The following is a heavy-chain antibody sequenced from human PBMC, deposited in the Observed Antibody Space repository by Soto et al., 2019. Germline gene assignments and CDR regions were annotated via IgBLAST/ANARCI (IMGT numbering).Heavy chain of an antibody. CDR1: GGSISSYY. J-gene: IGHJ4*02. D-gene: IGHD4-17*01. CDR2: IYYSGST. Sequence: SETLSLTCTVSGGSISSYYWSWIRQPPGKGLEWIGYIYYSGSTNYNPSIKSLVTISVDTSKNQLSLKLSSVTAADTAVYYCARRYGDCFDYWGQGTLVTVSS. CDR3: ARRYGDCFDY. V-gene: IGHV4-59*01.